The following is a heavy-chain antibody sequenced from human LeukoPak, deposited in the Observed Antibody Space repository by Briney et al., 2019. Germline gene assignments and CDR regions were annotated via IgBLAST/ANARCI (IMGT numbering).Heavy chain of an antibody. J-gene: IGHJ4*02. CDR3: ARKAYDSSGLGY. Sequence: ASVKVSCKTSGYTFTTYYMHWVRQAPGQGPEWMGWISPNGGGTKYAQKFQGRVTMTRDTSISTAYMELSGLTSDDTAVFYCARKAYDSSGLGYWGKGTLVTVSS. D-gene: IGHD3-22*01. CDR1: GYTFTTYY. CDR2: ISPNGGGT. V-gene: IGHV1-2*02.